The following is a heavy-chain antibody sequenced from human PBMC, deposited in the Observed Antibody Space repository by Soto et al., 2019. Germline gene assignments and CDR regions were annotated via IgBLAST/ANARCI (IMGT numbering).Heavy chain of an antibody. CDR1: GGSFSGYY. D-gene: IGHD6-6*01. Sequence: TLSLTCAVYGGSFSGYYWSWIRQPPGKGLEWIGEINHSGSTNYNPSLKSRVTISVDTSKNQFSLKLSSVTAADTAVYYCARSIANWFDPWGQGTLVTVSS. CDR3: ARSIANWFDP. V-gene: IGHV4-34*01. J-gene: IGHJ5*02. CDR2: INHSGST.